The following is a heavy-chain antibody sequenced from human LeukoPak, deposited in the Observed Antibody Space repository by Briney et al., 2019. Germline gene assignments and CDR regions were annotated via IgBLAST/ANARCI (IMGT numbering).Heavy chain of an antibody. D-gene: IGHD3-10*01. Sequence: SETLSLTCTVSGVSISSPNHDWAWIRPPPGQGREWIVSIYYSGTTYYNLSLKSRVTLSVDTSQNQFSLKLSSVTAADTAIYFCARSLGANTWVGNWFDPWGQGTLVTVSP. CDR1: GVSISSPNHD. CDR3: ARSLGANTWVGNWFDP. V-gene: IGHV4-39*01. CDR2: IYYSGTT. J-gene: IGHJ5*02.